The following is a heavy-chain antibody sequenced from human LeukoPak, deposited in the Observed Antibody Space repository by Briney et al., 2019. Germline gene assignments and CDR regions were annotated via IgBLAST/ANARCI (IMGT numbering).Heavy chain of an antibody. CDR1: GGSISSYY. CDR2: IYYSGST. J-gene: IGHJ5*02. Sequence: ETLSLTCTVSGGSISSYYWSWIRQPPGKGLEWIGYIYYSGSTNYNPSLKSRVTISVDTSKNQFSLKLSSVTAADTAVYYCARGPENWFDPWGQGTLVTVSS. V-gene: IGHV4-59*01. CDR3: ARGPENWFDP.